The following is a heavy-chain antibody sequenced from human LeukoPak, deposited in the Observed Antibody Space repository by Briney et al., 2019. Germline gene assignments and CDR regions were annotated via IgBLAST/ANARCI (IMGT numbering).Heavy chain of an antibody. Sequence: PSETLSLTCTGSGGSISSYYWSWIRKPPGKGLEWNGYMYHSGSTNYNPSLKSRVTISVDTSKNQFSLKLSSVTAADTAVYYCARVTTLFGVVSDAFDFWGQGTMVTVSS. CDR1: GGSISSYY. D-gene: IGHD3-3*01. J-gene: IGHJ3*01. CDR2: MYHSGST. CDR3: ARVTTLFGVVSDAFDF. V-gene: IGHV4-59*01.